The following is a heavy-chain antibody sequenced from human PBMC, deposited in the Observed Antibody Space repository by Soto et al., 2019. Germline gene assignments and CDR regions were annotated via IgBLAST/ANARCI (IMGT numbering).Heavy chain of an antibody. J-gene: IGHJ6*02. V-gene: IGHV1-69*01. Sequence: QVQLVQSGAEVKKPGSSVKVSCKASGGTFSNYAINWVRQAPGQGLEWLGGIIPIYGSANYAQKFQGRVSITADASMSTAYMDLSRLTSEDTAVYYCARDLPRVTLPALYFYYGMDVWGQGTTVTVS. CDR2: IIPIYGSA. CDR3: ARDLPRVTLPALYFYYGMDV. CDR1: GGTFSNYA. D-gene: IGHD4-4*01.